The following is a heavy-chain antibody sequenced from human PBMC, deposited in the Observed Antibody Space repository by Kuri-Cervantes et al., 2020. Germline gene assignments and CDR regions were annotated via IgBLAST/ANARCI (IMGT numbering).Heavy chain of an antibody. Sequence: SETLSLTCAVSGYSISSGYYWGWIRQPPGKGLEWIASIYNSGSTYYNPSLKSRVTISVDTSTNQFSLRLTSVTAADTAVYYCARTRRDGYNAPFDYWGQGTLVTVSS. CDR3: ARTRRDGYNAPFDY. CDR1: GYSISSGYY. CDR2: IYNSGST. D-gene: IGHD5-24*01. J-gene: IGHJ4*02. V-gene: IGHV4-38-2*01.